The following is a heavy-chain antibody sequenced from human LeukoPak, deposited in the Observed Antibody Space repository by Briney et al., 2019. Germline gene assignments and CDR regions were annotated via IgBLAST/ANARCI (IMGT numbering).Heavy chain of an antibody. CDR1: GYTFTGYY. Sequence: ASVKVSCKASGYTFTGYYMHWVRQAPGQGLEWMGWINPDSGGTNYAQKFQGRVTMTRDTSISTAYMELSRLRSDDTAVYYCARSLRLLWFGELLYEPLNKDDAFDIWGQGTMVTVSS. D-gene: IGHD3-10*01. V-gene: IGHV1-2*02. CDR3: ARSLRLLWFGELLYEPLNKDDAFDI. J-gene: IGHJ3*02. CDR2: INPDSGGT.